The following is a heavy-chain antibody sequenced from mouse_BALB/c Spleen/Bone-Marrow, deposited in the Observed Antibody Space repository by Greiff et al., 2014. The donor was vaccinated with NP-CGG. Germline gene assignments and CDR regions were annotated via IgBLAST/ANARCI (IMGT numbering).Heavy chain of an antibody. CDR2: IWADGST. Sequence: VKLVESXPGLVAPSQSLSITCTVSGFSLTNYGVHWVRQPPGKGLEWLGVIWADGSTNYNSALMSRLSISKDNSKSQVFFKMNSLQTDDTAMCYCARITTATGAMDYWGQGTSVTVSS. CDR3: ARITTATGAMDY. J-gene: IGHJ4*01. D-gene: IGHD1-2*01. V-gene: IGHV2-9*02. CDR1: GFSLTNYG.